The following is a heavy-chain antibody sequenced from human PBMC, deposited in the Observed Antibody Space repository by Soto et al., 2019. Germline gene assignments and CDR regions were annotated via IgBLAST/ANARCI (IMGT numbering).Heavy chain of an antibody. D-gene: IGHD3-10*01. CDR2: ISGSGGSI. V-gene: IGHV3-23*01. CDR1: GFTFSKYA. Sequence: EVELLASGGGLVQPGGSLRLSCAAAGFTFSKYAMTWVRQAPGKGPQWVSTISGSGGSIYYADSVKGRFPRSRDISKNTGYLQRNSLSDEDTAVDYGAKGARGKYYKDGLDVWGQGSTVAVSS. J-gene: IGHJ6*02. CDR3: AKGARGKYYKDGLDV.